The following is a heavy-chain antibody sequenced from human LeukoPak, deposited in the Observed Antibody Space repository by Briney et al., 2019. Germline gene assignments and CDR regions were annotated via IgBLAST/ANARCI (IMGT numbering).Heavy chain of an antibody. D-gene: IGHD2-21*02. CDR1: GFTFSSYA. CDR3: ARRRCGGDCYPLFDP. J-gene: IGHJ5*02. CDR2: ISGSGGST. V-gene: IGHV3-23*01. Sequence: PGGSLRLSCAASGFTFSSYAMSWVRQAPGRGLEWVSAISGSGGSTYYADSVKGRFTISRDNSKNTPYLQMNSLRAEDTAVYYCARRRCGGDCYPLFDPWGQGTLVTVSS.